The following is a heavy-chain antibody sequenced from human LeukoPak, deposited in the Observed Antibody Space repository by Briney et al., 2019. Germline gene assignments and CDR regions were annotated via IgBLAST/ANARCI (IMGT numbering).Heavy chain of an antibody. J-gene: IGHJ5*02. D-gene: IGHD3-10*01. CDR1: GFTFSDYY. Sequence: GSLRLSCAASGFTFSDYYMTWIRQAPGKGLEWVSYISSSSSYTEYADSVKGRFTISRDNAKNSVYLQMNSLRADDTAVYYCVREGGYGSGRGWFDPWGQGTLVTVSS. CDR2: ISSSSSYT. V-gene: IGHV3-11*05. CDR3: VREGGYGSGRGWFDP.